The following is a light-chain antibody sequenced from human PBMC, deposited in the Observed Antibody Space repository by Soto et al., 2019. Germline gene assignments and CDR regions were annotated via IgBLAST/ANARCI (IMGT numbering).Light chain of an antibody. J-gene: IGLJ1*01. CDR1: SSDVGGSDY. V-gene: IGLV2-14*01. CDR2: EVS. CDR3: KSYTSSTAYV. Sequence: QSVLTQPASVSGSPGQSITISCTGTSSDVGGSDYVAWYQQYPGNAPKLFIYEVSHRPSGVSDRFSGSKSGNTASLTISGLHAEYEADYYCKSYTSSTAYVFGTGTKPTVL.